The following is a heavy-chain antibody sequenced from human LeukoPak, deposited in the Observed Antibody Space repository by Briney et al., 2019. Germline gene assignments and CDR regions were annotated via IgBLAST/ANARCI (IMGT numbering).Heavy chain of an antibody. Sequence: GGSLRLSCAASGFTFSSYAMSWVRQAPGKGLEWVSAISGSGGSTYYADSVKGRFTISRDNSKNTLYLQMNSLRAEDTAVYYCAKDLEVVDTAMVTEVLYYFDYWGQGTLVTVSS. CDR1: GFTFSSYA. D-gene: IGHD5-18*01. J-gene: IGHJ4*02. CDR3: AKDLEVVDTAMVTEVLYYFDY. V-gene: IGHV3-23*01. CDR2: ISGSGGST.